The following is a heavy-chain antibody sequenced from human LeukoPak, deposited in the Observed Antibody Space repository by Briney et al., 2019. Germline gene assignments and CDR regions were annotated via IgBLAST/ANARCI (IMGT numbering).Heavy chain of an antibody. CDR3: ARGDYAFDY. CDR2: ISTSGST. D-gene: IGHD4-17*01. CDR1: GASISSHY. V-gene: IGHV4-4*07. Sequence: SETLSLTCTVSGASISSHYWNWVRQPAGNGLEWIGRISTSGSTNYNPSLKSRVTMSADTSKNQFSLKLSSVTAADTAVYYCARGDYAFDYWGQGTLVTVSS. J-gene: IGHJ4*02.